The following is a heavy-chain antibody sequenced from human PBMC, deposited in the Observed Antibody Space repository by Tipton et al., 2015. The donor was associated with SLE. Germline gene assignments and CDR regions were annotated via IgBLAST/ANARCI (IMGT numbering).Heavy chain of an antibody. CDR2: IYYSGST. CDR3: ARRSVQEAFDI. D-gene: IGHD1-1*01. CDR1: GGSISSYY. J-gene: IGHJ3*02. Sequence: TLSLTCTVSGGSISSYYWSWIRQPPGKGLEWTGYIYYSGSTNYNPSLKSRVTISVDTSKNQFSLKLSSVTAADTAVYYCARRSVQEAFDIWGQGTMVTVSS. V-gene: IGHV4-59*01.